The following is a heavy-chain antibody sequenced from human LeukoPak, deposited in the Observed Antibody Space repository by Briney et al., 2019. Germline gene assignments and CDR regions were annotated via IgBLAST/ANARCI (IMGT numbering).Heavy chain of an antibody. V-gene: IGHV3-74*01. D-gene: IGHD6-13*01. Sequence: PGGSLTLSCAASGITFSNYWMHCGRQAPGKGLVWVLGINTDGSTTSHADSVKGRFTISRDNAKNTLYMQMNTLRADDTAVYYCASDIAAAVLGYWGQGALVSVSS. CDR1: GITFSNYW. CDR2: INTDGSTT. CDR3: ASDIAAAVLGY. J-gene: IGHJ4*02.